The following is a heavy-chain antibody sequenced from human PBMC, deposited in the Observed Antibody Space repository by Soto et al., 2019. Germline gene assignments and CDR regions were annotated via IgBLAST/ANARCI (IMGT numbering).Heavy chain of an antibody. V-gene: IGHV1-24*01. CDR1: GYTLTELS. CDR3: ATREGGLGIAVAVSGDY. J-gene: IGHJ4*02. D-gene: IGHD6-19*01. Sequence: QVQLVQSGAEVKKPGASVKVSCKVSGYTLTELSMHWVRQAPGKGLEWMGGFDPEDGETIYPQKFQGRVTMTEDPSTDTAYMELSSLRSEDTAVYYCATREGGLGIAVAVSGDYWGQGTRVTVSS. CDR2: FDPEDGET.